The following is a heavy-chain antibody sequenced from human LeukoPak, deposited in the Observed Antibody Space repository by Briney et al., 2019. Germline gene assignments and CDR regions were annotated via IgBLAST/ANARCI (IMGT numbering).Heavy chain of an antibody. V-gene: IGHV3-21*06. CDR3: ATPPSTVPRGKFDY. CDR2: ISRSSSSI. J-gene: IGHJ4*02. CDR1: GFTFSSHS. D-gene: IGHD4-17*01. Sequence: PGGSLRLSCAASGFTFSSHSMNWVRQAPGKGLEWVSSISRSSSSIYYADSVKGRFTISRDNAKNSLYLQMNSLRADDTAVYYCATPPSTVPRGKFDYWGQGTLVTVSS.